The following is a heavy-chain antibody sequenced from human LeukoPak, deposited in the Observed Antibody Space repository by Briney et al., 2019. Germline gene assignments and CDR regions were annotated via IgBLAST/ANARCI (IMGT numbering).Heavy chain of an antibody. CDR3: VRGGRAVPGINWFDP. J-gene: IGHJ5*02. CDR1: GGSITSAAYY. CDR2: MHHSGTT. V-gene: IGHV4-31*03. D-gene: IGHD6-19*01. Sequence: SETRSLTCTVSGGSITSAAYYWSWVRQHPGKGLEWIACMHHSGTTHYNPSLKSRVTISVDTSKNQLSLKLSSVTAADTAVYYCVRGGRAVPGINWFDPWGQGTLVTVSS.